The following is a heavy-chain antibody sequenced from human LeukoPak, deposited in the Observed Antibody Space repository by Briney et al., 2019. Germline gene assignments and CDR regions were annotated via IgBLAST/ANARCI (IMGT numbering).Heavy chain of an antibody. D-gene: IGHD1-26*01. J-gene: IGHJ4*02. CDR2: IYYSGSA. V-gene: IGHV4-39*01. CDR1: GGSISSGTYY. CDR3: ARNASDSGTSYFDY. Sequence: SETLSLTCTVSGGSISSGTYYWGWIRQPPGKGLEWIGSIYYSGSASYNPSLKSRVTISVDTSKNQFSLKLDSVTAADTAVYYCARNASDSGTSYFDYWGQGTLVTVSS.